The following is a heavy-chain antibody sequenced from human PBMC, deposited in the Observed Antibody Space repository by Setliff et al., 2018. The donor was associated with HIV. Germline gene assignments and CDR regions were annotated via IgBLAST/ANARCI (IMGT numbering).Heavy chain of an antibody. J-gene: IGHJ3*02. CDR3: AKMRGAALHNDGFDI. CDR2: IVPILGIT. V-gene: IGHV1-69*02. D-gene: IGHD1-1*01. Sequence: SVKVSCKASGRMFSSYSITWVRQAPGQGLEWMGRIVPILGITKYAQRFQGRVTFTADRSTSTAYMELSSRRSEDTAVYYCAKMRGAALHNDGFDIWGQGTLVTVSS. CDR1: GRMFSSYS.